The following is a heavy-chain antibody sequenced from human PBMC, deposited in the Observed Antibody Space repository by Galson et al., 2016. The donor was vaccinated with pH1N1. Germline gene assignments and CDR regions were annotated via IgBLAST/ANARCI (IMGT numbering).Heavy chain of an antibody. J-gene: IGHJ4*02. V-gene: IGHV1-46*01. CDR3: TRDLARQHDS. D-gene: IGHD3-16*01. CDR1: GYNFIKYY. CDR2: INPLGRSGDTA. Sequence: SVKVSCKASGYNFIKYYIHWVRQAPGQGLEWVGVINPLGRSGDTAMYAQSFQGRVTMTSDTSTSTVFMELGRLTSDDTAVYWCTRDLARQHDSWGQGTLVTVSS.